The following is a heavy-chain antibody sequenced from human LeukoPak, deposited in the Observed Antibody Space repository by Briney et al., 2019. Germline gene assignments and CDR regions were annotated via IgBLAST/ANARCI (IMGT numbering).Heavy chain of an antibody. CDR2: ISSGGSPI. Sequence: PGGSLRLSCAASGFTFSDSYMSWIRQAPGKGLEWLSFISSGGSPIKYADSVKGRFTVSRDNAKNTLYLEMNSLRADDTAIYYCVRGLGDDWGQGTLVTVSS. CDR3: VRGLGDD. V-gene: IGHV3-11*04. J-gene: IGHJ4*02. CDR1: GFTFSDSY. D-gene: IGHD3-16*01.